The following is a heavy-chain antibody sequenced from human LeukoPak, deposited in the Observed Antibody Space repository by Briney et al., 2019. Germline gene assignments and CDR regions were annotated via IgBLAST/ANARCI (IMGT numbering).Heavy chain of an antibody. CDR1: GGSIGSYY. CDR2: IYYTGITGNT. CDR3: ASRQMVRGVIRSFYDY. J-gene: IGHJ4*02. V-gene: IGHV4-59*12. Sequence: SETLSLTCSVSGGSIGSYYWNWIRQPPGKGLEWIGHIYYTGITGNTNYNPSLKSRVTISVDTSKNQFSLELSSVTAADTAVYYCASRQMVRGVIRSFYDYWGQGTLVTVSS. D-gene: IGHD3-10*01.